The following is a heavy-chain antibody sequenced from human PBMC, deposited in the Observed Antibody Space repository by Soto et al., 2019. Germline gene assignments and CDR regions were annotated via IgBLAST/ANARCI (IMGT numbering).Heavy chain of an antibody. Sequence: GGSLRLSCAASGLTFSDYYMSWIRQAPGKGLEWVSYITSSGSYTKYADSVKGRFTISRDNAKNSLYLQMNSLRAEDTAVYYCARDTARAMVRIYYGMDVWGQGTTVTVSS. V-gene: IGHV3-11*05. CDR1: GLTFSDYY. D-gene: IGHD3-10*01. CDR2: ITSSGSYT. J-gene: IGHJ6*02. CDR3: ARDTARAMVRIYYGMDV.